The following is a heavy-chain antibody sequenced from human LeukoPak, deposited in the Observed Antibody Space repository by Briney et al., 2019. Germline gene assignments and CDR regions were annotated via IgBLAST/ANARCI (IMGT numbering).Heavy chain of an antibody. D-gene: IGHD3-10*01. CDR3: ARQPGAGWFDP. CDR2: INPGDSDT. J-gene: IGHJ5*02. Sequence: TGESLKISCKGSGYSFPSSWIGWARQMPGKGLEWMAIINPGDSDTRYSPSFQGQVTISADKSISTVYLQWGSLKASDTAMYYCARQPGAGWFDPWGQGTLVTVSS. V-gene: IGHV5-51*01. CDR1: GYSFPSSW.